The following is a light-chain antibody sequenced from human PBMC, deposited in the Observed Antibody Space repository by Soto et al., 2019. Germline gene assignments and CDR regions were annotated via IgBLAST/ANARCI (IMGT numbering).Light chain of an antibody. CDR1: QSVSNNY. CDR2: GSS. Sequence: EVVLTQSPGTLSLSPGERATLSCRASQSVSNNYLAWYQKKPGQSPKLLIFGSSDSATGIPDRFSGSGSGTDFTLTISSLEPEDFAVYYCQQYGSSPPYTFGQGTKLEIK. CDR3: QQYGSSPPYT. V-gene: IGKV3-20*01. J-gene: IGKJ2*01.